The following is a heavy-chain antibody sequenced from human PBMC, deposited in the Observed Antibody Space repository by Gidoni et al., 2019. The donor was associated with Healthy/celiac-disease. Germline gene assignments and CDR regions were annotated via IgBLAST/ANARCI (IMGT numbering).Heavy chain of an antibody. CDR1: GFNFGDYA. CDR2: IRWNSGSI. Sequence: EVQLVESGGGLVQPGRSLRLSCAASGFNFGDYAMHWVRRAPGKGLEWVSCIRWNSGSIGYADSVKGRFTISRDNAKNSLYLQMNSLRAEDTALYYCAKDMGLEMATMAPFGYWGQGTLVTVSS. J-gene: IGHJ4*02. CDR3: AKDMGLEMATMAPFGY. V-gene: IGHV3-9*01. D-gene: IGHD5-12*01.